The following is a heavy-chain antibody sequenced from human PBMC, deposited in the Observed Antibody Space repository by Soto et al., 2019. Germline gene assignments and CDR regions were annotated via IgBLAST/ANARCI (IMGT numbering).Heavy chain of an antibody. CDR1: GGSFSGYY. Sequence: SETLSLTCAFYGGSFSGYYWSWIRQPPGKGLEWIGEINHSGSTNYNPSLKSRVTISVDTSKNQFSLKLSSVTAADTAVYYCARPACVSCYVPIDYWGQGTLVTVSS. D-gene: IGHD2-2*01. CDR3: ARPACVSCYVPIDY. CDR2: INHSGST. J-gene: IGHJ4*02. V-gene: IGHV4-34*01.